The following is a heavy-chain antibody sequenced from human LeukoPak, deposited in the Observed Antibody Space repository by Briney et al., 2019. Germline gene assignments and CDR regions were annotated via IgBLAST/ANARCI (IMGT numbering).Heavy chain of an antibody. CDR2: THTSGST. D-gene: IGHD2-2*01. J-gene: IGHJ4*02. Sequence: PSETLSLTCTVSGDSISSSSSYYWSWIRQPAGKGLEWIGRTHTSGSTNYNPSLKSRVTISVDTPKNQFSLKLSSVTAADTAVYYCARHHYQLSALDYWGQGTLVTVSS. V-gene: IGHV4-61*02. CDR3: ARHHYQLSALDY. CDR1: GDSISSSSSYY.